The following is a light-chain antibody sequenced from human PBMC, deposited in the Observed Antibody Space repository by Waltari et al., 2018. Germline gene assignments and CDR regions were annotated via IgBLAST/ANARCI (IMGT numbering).Light chain of an antibody. CDR2: DDS. V-gene: IGLV3-21*02. Sequence: SYVLTQPPAVSVAPGQTASLTCGGNNIGQNRVNWYQQKPGQAPVLLVSDDSDRPSGIPERISGSNSGNTATLTISRVEAGDEADYYCQVWDTGSDQYVFATGTKVTVL. J-gene: IGLJ1*01. CDR1: NIGQNR. CDR3: QVWDTGSDQYV.